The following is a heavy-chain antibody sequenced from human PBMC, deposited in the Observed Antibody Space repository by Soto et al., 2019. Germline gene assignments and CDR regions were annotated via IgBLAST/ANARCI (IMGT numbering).Heavy chain of an antibody. Sequence: GGSLRLSCAASGFTFSDSYMTWIRQAPGKGLEWVSYISSSSSTIYYADSVRGRFTISRDNAKNSLYLQMNSLRAEDTAVYYCARDHNWNGYFFDYWGQGTLVTVSS. V-gene: IGHV3-11*01. CDR1: GFTFSDSY. D-gene: IGHD1-20*01. J-gene: IGHJ4*02. CDR3: ARDHNWNGYFFDY. CDR2: ISSSSSTI.